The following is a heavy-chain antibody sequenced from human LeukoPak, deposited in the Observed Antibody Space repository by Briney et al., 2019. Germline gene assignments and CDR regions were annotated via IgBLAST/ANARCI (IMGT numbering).Heavy chain of an antibody. J-gene: IGHJ1*01. CDR1: GGTFSSYA. D-gene: IGHD4-17*01. Sequence: GASVKVSCKASGGTFSSYAISWVRQAPGQGLEWMGGIIPIFGTANYAQKFQGRVTITADESTSTAYMELSSLRSEDTAVYYCASPDYGDYPEYFQHWGQGTLVTVSS. V-gene: IGHV1-69*13. CDR2: IIPIFGTA. CDR3: ASPDYGDYPEYFQH.